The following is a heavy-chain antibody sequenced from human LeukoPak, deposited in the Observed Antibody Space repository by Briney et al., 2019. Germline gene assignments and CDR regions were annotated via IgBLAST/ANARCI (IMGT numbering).Heavy chain of an antibody. D-gene: IGHD1-1*01. CDR2: IYHSEST. V-gene: IGHV4-30-2*02. J-gene: IGHJ4*02. CDR1: GGSISSGGYY. CDR3: AKDRAYNWNDLTDY. Sequence: PSQTLSLTCTVPGGSISSGGYYWSWIRQPPGKGLEWIGYIYHSESTYYNPSLKSRVTISVDTSKNQFSLKLSSVTAADTAVYYCAKDRAYNWNDLTDYWGQGTLVTVSS.